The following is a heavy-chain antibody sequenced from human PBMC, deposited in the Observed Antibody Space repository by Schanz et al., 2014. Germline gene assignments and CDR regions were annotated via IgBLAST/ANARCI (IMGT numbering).Heavy chain of an antibody. CDR2: ISYDGSNK. J-gene: IGHJ3*01. CDR1: GFTFSSYG. CDR3: ARDGGRDGYNLAFDV. D-gene: IGHD5-12*01. V-gene: IGHV3-30*03. Sequence: QVQLVESGGGVAQPGGSLRLSCAASGFTFSSYGMHWVRQAPGKGLEWVAVISYDGSNKYYADSVKGRFTISRDNSKNTLFLQMNSLRAEDTAVYFCARDGGRDGYNLAFDVWGQGTLVTVSS.